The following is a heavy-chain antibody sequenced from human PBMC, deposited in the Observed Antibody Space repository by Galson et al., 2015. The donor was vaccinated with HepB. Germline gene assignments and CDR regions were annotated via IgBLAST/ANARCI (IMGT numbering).Heavy chain of an antibody. CDR1: GFTYSTYW. V-gene: IGHV3-7*01. D-gene: IGHD3-16*02. Sequence: SLRLSCAASGFTYSTYWMSWVRQAPGKGLEWVANMNQDGSEKYYVDSVKGRFTISRDNAKNSLYLQMNSLRAEDTALYYCARRGPNYDYIWGSYRALDYWGQGTLVTVSS. CDR3: ARRGPNYDYIWGSYRALDY. J-gene: IGHJ4*02. CDR2: MNQDGSEK.